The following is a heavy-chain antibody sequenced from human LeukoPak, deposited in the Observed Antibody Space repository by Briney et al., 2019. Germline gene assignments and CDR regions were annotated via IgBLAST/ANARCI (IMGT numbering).Heavy chain of an antibody. J-gene: IGHJ6*03. CDR3: ARRTYYYGSGSSVYYYYMDV. V-gene: IGHV3-33*01. Sequence: SXXXXXVXXAPGXXLXWVAVIWYDGSNKYYADSVKGRFTISRDNSKNTLYLQMNSLRAEDTAVYYCARRTYYYGSGSSVYYYYMDVWGKGTTVTVSS. CDR2: IWYDGSNK. CDR1: SXX. D-gene: IGHD3-10*01.